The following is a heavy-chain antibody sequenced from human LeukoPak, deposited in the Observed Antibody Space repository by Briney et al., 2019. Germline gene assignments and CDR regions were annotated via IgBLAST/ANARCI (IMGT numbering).Heavy chain of an antibody. Sequence: SETLSLTCAVYGGSFSGYYWSWIRQPPGKGLEWIGEINHSGSTNYTPSLKSRVTISIDTSKNQFSLKLSSVTAAHTAVYYCARGSGGYTGTDNWFDPWGQGTLVTVSS. D-gene: IGHD5-18*01. J-gene: IGHJ5*02. V-gene: IGHV4-34*01. CDR2: INHSGST. CDR1: GGSFSGYY. CDR3: ARGSGGYTGTDNWFDP.